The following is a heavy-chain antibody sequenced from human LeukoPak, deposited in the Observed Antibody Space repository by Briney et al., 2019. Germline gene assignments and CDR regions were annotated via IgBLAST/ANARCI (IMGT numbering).Heavy chain of an antibody. V-gene: IGHV4-61*02. CDR2: IYTSGST. D-gene: IGHD1-7*01. CDR1: GGSISSGSYY. CDR3: ARESNWNYGEYFDY. Sequence: SETLSLTCTVSGGSISSGSYYWSWIRQPAGTGLEWIGRIYTSGSTNYNPSLKSRVTISVDTSKNQFSLKLSSVTAADTAVYYCARESNWNYGEYFDYWGQGTLVTVSS. J-gene: IGHJ4*02.